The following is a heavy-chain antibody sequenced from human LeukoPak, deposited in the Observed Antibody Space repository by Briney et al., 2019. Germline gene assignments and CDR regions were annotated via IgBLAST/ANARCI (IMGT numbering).Heavy chain of an antibody. V-gene: IGHV4-34*01. J-gene: IGHJ5*02. CDR1: GGSISNYY. Sequence: PSETLSLTCNVSGGSISNYYWSWIRQPPGKGLEWIGEINHSGSTNYNPSLKSRVTISVDTSKNQFSLKLSSVTAADTAVYYCARGKVVVPAATNWFDPWGQGTLVTVSS. CDR3: ARGKVVVPAATNWFDP. CDR2: INHSGST. D-gene: IGHD2-2*01.